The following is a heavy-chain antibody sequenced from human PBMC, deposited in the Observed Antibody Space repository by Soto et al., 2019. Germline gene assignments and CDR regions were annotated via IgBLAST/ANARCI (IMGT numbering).Heavy chain of an antibody. V-gene: IGHV4-4*02. Sequence: SETLSLTCAASGGSISSSNWWSWVRQPPGKGLEWIGEIYHSGSTNYNPSLKSRVTISVDKSKNQFSLKLSSVTAADTAVYYCASNPGIAAAGRYYYYYGMDVWGQGTTVTVS. CDR3: ASNPGIAAAGRYYYYYGMDV. J-gene: IGHJ6*02. D-gene: IGHD6-13*01. CDR2: IYHSGST. CDR1: GGSISSSNW.